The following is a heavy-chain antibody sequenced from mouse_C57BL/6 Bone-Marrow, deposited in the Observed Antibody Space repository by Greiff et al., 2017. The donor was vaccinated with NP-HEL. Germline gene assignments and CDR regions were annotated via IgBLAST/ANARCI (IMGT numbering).Heavy chain of an antibody. Sequence: VQLQQPGPELVKPGASVKLSCKASGYTFPGYWMPWVKQRPGRGLGWIGRIDPNSGGTKYNEKFKSKATLTVDKPSSTAYMQLSSLTSEDSAVYYCARGYDALFYYAMDYWGQGTSVTVSS. CDR1: GYTFPGYW. D-gene: IGHD2-2*01. CDR2: IDPNSGGT. V-gene: IGHV1-72*01. J-gene: IGHJ4*01. CDR3: ARGYDALFYYAMDY.